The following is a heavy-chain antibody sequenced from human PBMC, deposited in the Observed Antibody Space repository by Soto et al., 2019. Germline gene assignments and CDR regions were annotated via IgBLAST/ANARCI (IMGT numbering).Heavy chain of an antibody. CDR1: GYTFTTYY. J-gene: IGHJ6*02. CDR3: ARTDSSYDMDV. Sequence: ASVKVSCKASGYTFTTYYMHWVRQAPGQGLEWMGVINPSGRSTTYAQKFQGRVTVTRDTSTSTVYMELSSLRSEDMAVYYCARTDSSYDMDVWGQGTTVTGSS. CDR2: INPSGRST. V-gene: IGHV1-46*01. D-gene: IGHD6-13*01.